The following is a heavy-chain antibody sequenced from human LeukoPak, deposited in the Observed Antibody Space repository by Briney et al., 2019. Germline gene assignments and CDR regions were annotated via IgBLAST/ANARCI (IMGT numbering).Heavy chain of an antibody. CDR2: ISSSSTYI. CDR1: GFNVSNNY. CDR3: ARGYSYNEDY. J-gene: IGHJ4*02. D-gene: IGHD5-18*01. Sequence: PGGSLRLSCAASGFNVSNNYMNWVRQAPGKGLEWVSSISSSSTYIYYADSVKGRFTISRDNAKNSLYLQMNSLRAEDTAVYYCARGYSYNEDYWGQGTLVTVSS. V-gene: IGHV3-21*01.